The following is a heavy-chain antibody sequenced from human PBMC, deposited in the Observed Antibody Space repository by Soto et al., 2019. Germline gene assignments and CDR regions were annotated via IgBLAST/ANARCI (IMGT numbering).Heavy chain of an antibody. Sequence: EVQLLESGGDLVQPGGSLRLSCAASGFIFSSSAMSWVRQAPGKGLEWVSAISGSGGSTYYADSVKGRFTISRDNSKNTLYLQMNSLRAEDTAVYYCAKDTPAASDTRWGQGTLVTVSS. CDR3: AKDTPAASDTR. CDR1: GFIFSSSA. V-gene: IGHV3-23*01. J-gene: IGHJ4*02. CDR2: ISGSGGST. D-gene: IGHD6-13*01.